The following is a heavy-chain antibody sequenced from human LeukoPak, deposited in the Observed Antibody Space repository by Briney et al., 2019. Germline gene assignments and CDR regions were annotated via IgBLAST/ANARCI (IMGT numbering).Heavy chain of an antibody. V-gene: IGHV3-23*01. J-gene: IGHJ5*02. Sequence: GGSLRLSCAASGFTFNRFAMSWARPAPGQGLVWVSAISGSGGSTSYAVSVKGRFTISRYNSKNTLYLQMNSLRAEDTAVYYCAKGELLWFGISNWFDPWGQGTLVTVSS. D-gene: IGHD3-10*01. CDR3: AKGELLWFGISNWFDP. CDR1: GFTFNRFA. CDR2: ISGSGGST.